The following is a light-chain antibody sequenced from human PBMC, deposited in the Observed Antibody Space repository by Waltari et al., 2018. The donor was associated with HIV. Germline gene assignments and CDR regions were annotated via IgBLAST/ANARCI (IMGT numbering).Light chain of an antibody. CDR2: GKN. CDR3: NSRDSSGNHVV. V-gene: IGLV3-19*01. Sequence: SSQLPQDPAVSVALGQTVRLTCEGESLRSYYASWYQQKPGQAPVPVIDGKNNRPSGIPDRFSGSSSGNTASLTITGAQAEDGADYYCNSRDSSGNHVVFGGGTKLTVL. CDR1: SLRSYY. J-gene: IGLJ2*01.